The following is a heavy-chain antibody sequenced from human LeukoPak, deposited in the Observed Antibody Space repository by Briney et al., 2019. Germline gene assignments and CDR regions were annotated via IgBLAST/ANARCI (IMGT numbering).Heavy chain of an antibody. J-gene: IGHJ4*02. D-gene: IGHD7-27*01. V-gene: IGHV3-21*01. CDR2: IGTSSNFK. CDR1: GFMFSSHS. Sequence: GGSLRLSCAASGFMFSSHSMNWVRQAPGKGLEWVSYIGTSSNFKYYADSVRGRLTISRDNAKNSLYLQMNSLRAEDTAVYYCARGRTGEFDYWGQGTLVTVSS. CDR3: ARGRTGEFDY.